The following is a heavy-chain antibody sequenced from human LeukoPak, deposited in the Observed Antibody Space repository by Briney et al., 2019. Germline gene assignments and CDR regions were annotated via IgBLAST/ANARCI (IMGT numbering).Heavy chain of an antibody. CDR1: GFTFSGHN. J-gene: IGHJ4*02. CDR2: VSISSGTI. Sequence: GGSLRLSCAASGFTFSGHNMNWVRQAPGKGLEWISFVSISSGTIYYADSVNGRFRISRDNAKSSLDLEMNSLRAEDTAVSYCARAMSTFGGVRNYFDSWGQGTLVTVSS. CDR3: ARAMSTFGGVRNYFDS. D-gene: IGHD3-16*01. V-gene: IGHV3-48*04.